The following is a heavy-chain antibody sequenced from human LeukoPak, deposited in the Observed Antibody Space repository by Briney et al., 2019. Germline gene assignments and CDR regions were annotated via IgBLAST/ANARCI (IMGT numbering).Heavy chain of an antibody. CDR1: GYSFTSYW. V-gene: IGHV5-51*01. CDR3: ARHLSWNDGGPNAFDI. J-gene: IGHJ3*02. D-gene: IGHD1-1*01. Sequence: GESLKISCKGSGYSFTSYWIGWVRQMPGKGLEWMGIIYPGDSDTRYSPSFQGQVTISADKSISTAYLQWSSLKASDTAMYYCARHLSWNDGGPNAFDIWGQGTMVTVSS. CDR2: IYPGDSDT.